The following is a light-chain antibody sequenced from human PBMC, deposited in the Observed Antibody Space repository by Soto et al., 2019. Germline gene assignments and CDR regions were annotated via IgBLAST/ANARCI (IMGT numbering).Light chain of an antibody. J-gene: IGKJ1*01. CDR3: QRYNTYYWT. V-gene: IGKV1-5*03. CDR1: QSISSW. Sequence: DIQITQSPSARSVSAGDGATITFLASQSISSWLAWYQQKPGKAPKLLIYKASTLKSGVPSRFSGSGSGTEFTLTISSLQPDDFATYYCQRYNTYYWTFGQGTKVDIK. CDR2: KAS.